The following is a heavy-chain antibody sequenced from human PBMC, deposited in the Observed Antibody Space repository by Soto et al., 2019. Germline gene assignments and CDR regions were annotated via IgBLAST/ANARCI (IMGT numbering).Heavy chain of an antibody. J-gene: IGHJ6*02. Sequence: EVQLLESGGGLVQPGGSLRLSCAASGFTFSSYAITWVRQAPGKGLEWVSVISGSGDRTYYADSVKGRFTISRDNSKNTLYLQMNRLRAEDTAVYYCASGRGRSFYYGMDVWGQGTTVTVSS. V-gene: IGHV3-23*01. CDR2: ISGSGDRT. CDR1: GFTFSSYA. D-gene: IGHD1-26*01. CDR3: ASGRGRSFYYGMDV.